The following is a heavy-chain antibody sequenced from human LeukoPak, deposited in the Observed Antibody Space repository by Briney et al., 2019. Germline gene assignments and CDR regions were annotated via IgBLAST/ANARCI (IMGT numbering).Heavy chain of an antibody. CDR3: ATLYQLLWVSFDY. CDR2: ISDSGGTT. D-gene: IGHD2-2*01. J-gene: IGHJ4*02. Sequence: GGSLRLSCAASGFTFSSYATSWVRQAPGKGLEWVSIISDSGGTTYYADSVKGRFTISRDNSKNTLYLQMNSLRVEDTAVYYCATLYQLLWVSFDYWSQGTLVTVSS. V-gene: IGHV3-23*01. CDR1: GFTFSSYA.